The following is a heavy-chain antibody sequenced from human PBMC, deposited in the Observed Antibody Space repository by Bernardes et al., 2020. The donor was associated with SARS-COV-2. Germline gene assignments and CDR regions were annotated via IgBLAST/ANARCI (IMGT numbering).Heavy chain of an antibody. Sequence: SETLSLTRAVYGESFRGYYWTWIRQLPGSGLEWIGEIHHSDITNYNPSLKSRVTISQDTSKNQFSLRLTSLTAADTAVYYCARGRRTISGLLVMIPAAGPVEYWGQGTLVTVSS. CDR3: ARGRRTISGLLVMIPAAGPVEY. CDR1: GESFRGYY. J-gene: IGHJ4*02. V-gene: IGHV4-34*01. CDR2: IHHSDIT. D-gene: IGHD6-13*01.